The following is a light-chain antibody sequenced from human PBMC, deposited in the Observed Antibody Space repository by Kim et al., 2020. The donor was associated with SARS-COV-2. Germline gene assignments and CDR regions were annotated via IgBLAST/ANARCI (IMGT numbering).Light chain of an antibody. CDR2: DVT. CDR3: QQYNVWWT. Sequence: SASVGDRVTITGRASQGVSRWLAWYQQKPGKAPKLLVHDVTTLESGVPSRFSGSGSGTEFTLTISSLQPDDFATYYCQQYNVWWTFGQGTKVEIK. J-gene: IGKJ1*01. CDR1: QGVSRW. V-gene: IGKV1-5*01.